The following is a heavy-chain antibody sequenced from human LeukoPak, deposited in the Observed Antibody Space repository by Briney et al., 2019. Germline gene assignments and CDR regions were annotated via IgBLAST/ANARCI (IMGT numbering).Heavy chain of an antibody. Sequence: GGSLRLSCAASGFIFRTYVMSWVRQAPGKGLEWVSAISGSGGSTYYADSVKGRFTISRDNSKNTLYLQMNSLRAEDTAVYYCAKSIAVAGPPFDYWGQGTLVTVSS. CDR1: GFIFRTYV. D-gene: IGHD6-19*01. CDR2: ISGSGGST. J-gene: IGHJ4*02. CDR3: AKSIAVAGPPFDY. V-gene: IGHV3-23*01.